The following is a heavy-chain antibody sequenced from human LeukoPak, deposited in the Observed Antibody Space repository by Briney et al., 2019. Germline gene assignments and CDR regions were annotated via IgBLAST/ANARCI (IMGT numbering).Heavy chain of an antibody. CDR2: VYDGGATYGTT. CDR3: ARLSRYYYDSSGYLPFN. J-gene: IGHJ4*02. CDR1: GGSISRSDYY. Sequence: KTSETLSLTCAVSGGSISRSDYYWAWIRQPPGQGLEWVGSVYDGGATYGTTYYNPSLKSRVTISVDTSKNQFSPKLSSVTAADTAVYYCARLSRYYYDSSGYLPFNWGQGTLVTVSS. V-gene: IGHV4-39*01. D-gene: IGHD3-22*01.